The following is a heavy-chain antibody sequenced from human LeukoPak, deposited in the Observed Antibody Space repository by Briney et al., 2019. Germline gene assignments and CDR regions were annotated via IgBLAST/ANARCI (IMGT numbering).Heavy chain of an antibody. D-gene: IGHD6-19*01. CDR2: IYYSGST. CDR3: ARGGWYYDC. CDR1: GGSISNYY. J-gene: IGHJ4*02. V-gene: IGHV4-59*01. Sequence: PSETLSLTCTVSGGSISNYYWSWIRQPPGKGLEWIGYIYYSGSTKYNPSLKSRVTISVDTSKNQFSLKLSSVTAADTAVYYCARGGWYYDCWGQGTLVTVSS.